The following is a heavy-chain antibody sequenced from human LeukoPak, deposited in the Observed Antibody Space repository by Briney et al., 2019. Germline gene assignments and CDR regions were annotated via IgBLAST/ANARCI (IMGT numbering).Heavy chain of an antibody. Sequence: GGSLRLSCAASGFTFSRHWMYWVRQAPGKGLEWVGRIKPKTDGETTEYAAPVKDRFSISRDDSKSMMYLQMNSLKTEDTAVYYCITPLPYSAQGGQGTLVTVSS. D-gene: IGHD2-21*01. J-gene: IGHJ4*02. CDR2: IKPKTDGETT. CDR1: GFTFSRHW. V-gene: IGHV3-15*07. CDR3: ITPLPYSAQ.